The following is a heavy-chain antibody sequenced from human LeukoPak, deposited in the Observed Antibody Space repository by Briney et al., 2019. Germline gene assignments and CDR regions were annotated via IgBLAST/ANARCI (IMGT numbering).Heavy chain of an antibody. J-gene: IGHJ4*02. Sequence: PGGSLRLSCAASGFTFSSYAMHWVRQAPGKGLEWVAVISYDGSNKYYADSVKGRFTISRDNSKNTLYLQMNSLRAEDTAVYYCARGREATNNFIDYWGQGTLVTVSS. V-gene: IGHV3-30*04. CDR3: ARGREATNNFIDY. D-gene: IGHD1-26*01. CDR1: GFTFSSYA. CDR2: ISYDGSNK.